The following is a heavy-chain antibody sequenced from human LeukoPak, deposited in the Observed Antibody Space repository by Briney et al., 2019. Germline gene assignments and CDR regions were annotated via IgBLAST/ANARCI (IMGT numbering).Heavy chain of an antibody. CDR2: ISSSSSYI. CDR1: GFTFSSYS. D-gene: IGHD6-6*01. V-gene: IGHV3-21*04. CDR3: AKDRIAARFGSGRTPTFFDY. J-gene: IGHJ4*02. Sequence: PGGSLRLSCAASGFTFSSYSMNWVRQAPGKGLEWVSSISSSSSYIYYADSVKGRFTISRDNAKNSLYLQMNSLRAEDTAVYYCAKDRIAARFGSGRTPTFFDYWGQGTLVTVSS.